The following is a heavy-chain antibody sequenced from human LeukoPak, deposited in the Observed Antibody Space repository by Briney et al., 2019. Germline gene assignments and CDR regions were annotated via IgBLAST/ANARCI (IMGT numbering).Heavy chain of an antibody. Sequence: GGSLRLSCAASGFLFSSHAMSWVRQPPGKGLEWVAAISNGKTYYADSVRGRFAISRDDSTNTAYLHMNSLRDEDTALYHCVREAGYCAPVCVKTNWFDPWGQGTLVTVSS. CDR2: ISNGKT. V-gene: IGHV3-23*01. CDR1: GFLFSSHA. J-gene: IGHJ5*02. CDR3: VREAGYCAPVCVKTNWFDP. D-gene: IGHD2-15*01.